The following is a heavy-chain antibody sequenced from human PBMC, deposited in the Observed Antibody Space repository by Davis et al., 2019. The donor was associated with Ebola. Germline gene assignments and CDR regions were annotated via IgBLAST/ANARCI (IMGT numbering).Heavy chain of an antibody. CDR1: GYSLTTYS. CDR3: ARVNYFDY. CDR2: INAGNGNT. Sequence: AASVKVSCKASGYSLTTYSMYWARQAPGQRLEWMGWINAGNGNTKYSQKFQGRVTITRDTSASTAYMELSSLRSEDTAVYYCARVNYFDYWGQGTLVTVSS. J-gene: IGHJ4*02. V-gene: IGHV1-3*01.